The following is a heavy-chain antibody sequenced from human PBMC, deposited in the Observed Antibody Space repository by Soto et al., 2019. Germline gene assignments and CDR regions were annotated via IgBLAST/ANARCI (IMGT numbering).Heavy chain of an antibody. CDR3: ARLRSGHTCFDY. V-gene: IGHV3-23*01. D-gene: IGHD2-15*01. J-gene: IGHJ4*02. CDR1: GFTFSSYA. CDR2: ISGSGGST. Sequence: GGSLRLSCAASGFTFSSYAMSWVRQAPGKGLEWVSAISGSGGSTYYADSVKGRFTISRDNSKNTLYLQMNSLRASDTAMYYCARLRSGHTCFDYWGQGTLVTVSS.